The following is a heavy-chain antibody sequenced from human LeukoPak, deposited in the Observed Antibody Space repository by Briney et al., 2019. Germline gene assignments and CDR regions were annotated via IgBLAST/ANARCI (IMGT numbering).Heavy chain of an antibody. CDR1: GFTFSSYA. CDR2: ISDSGGST. D-gene: IGHD3-10*01. V-gene: IGHV3-23*01. Sequence: PGVSLRLSCAASGFTFSSYAMSGVRQAPGKGLEWVSAISDSGGSTYYADSVKGRFTISRDNSKNTLYLQMNSLRAEDTAVYYCAKGWFRELTQRWGQGTLVTVSS. J-gene: IGHJ4*02. CDR3: AKGWFRELTQR.